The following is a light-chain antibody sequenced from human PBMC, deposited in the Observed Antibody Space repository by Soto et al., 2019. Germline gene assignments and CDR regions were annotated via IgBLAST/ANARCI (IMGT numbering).Light chain of an antibody. CDR3: SSYTPTTWV. Sequence: QSALTQPPSASGSPGQSVTISCSGTSNDIGDYDYVSWYQQHPGKAPQLIIYEVYNRPSGVSNRFSVSKSGNTASLTISGLQAEDEADYYCSSYTPTTWVFGGGTKLTVL. CDR1: SNDIGDYDY. V-gene: IGLV2-14*01. CDR2: EVY. J-gene: IGLJ3*02.